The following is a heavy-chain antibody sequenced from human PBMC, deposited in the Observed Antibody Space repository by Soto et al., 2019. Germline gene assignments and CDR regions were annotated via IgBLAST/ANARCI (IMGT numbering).Heavy chain of an antibody. CDR1: GYTFTNYG. CDR2: ISAYNGNT. CDR3: ARSPFPNWFDP. J-gene: IGHJ5*02. V-gene: IGHV1-18*04. Sequence: SVKVCCKASGYTFTNYGISCVRQAPGQGLEWMGWISAYNGNTNYAQKLQGRVTMTTDTSTSTAYMELRSLRSDDTAVYYCARSPFPNWFDPWGQGTLVTVSS. D-gene: IGHD2-21*01.